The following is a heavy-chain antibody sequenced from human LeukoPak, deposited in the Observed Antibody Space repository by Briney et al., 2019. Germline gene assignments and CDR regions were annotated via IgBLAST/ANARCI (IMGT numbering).Heavy chain of an antibody. V-gene: IGHV3-48*01. CDR3: ASGMAARPGG. D-gene: IGHD6-6*01. CDR1: GFTFSSYS. CDR2: ISGSSSTI. J-gene: IGHJ4*02. Sequence: GGSLRLSCAASGFTFSSYSMNWVRQAPGKGLEWVSYISGSSSTIYYADSVKGRFTISRDNAKNSPYLQMNSLGAEDTAVYYCASGMAARPGGWGQGTLVTVSS.